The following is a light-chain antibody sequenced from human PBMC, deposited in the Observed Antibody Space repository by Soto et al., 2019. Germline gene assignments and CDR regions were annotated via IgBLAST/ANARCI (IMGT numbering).Light chain of an antibody. CDR3: QQCYTTRWT. CDR2: ATS. Sequence: DIQMTQSPTSLSASVGDRVTITCRASQNIRSYLNWYQQIPGKAPNLLIYATSILQTGVPSRFSGSGTGTDFTLTINGLQPEDFATYYCQQCYTTRWTFGQGTKVDIK. J-gene: IGKJ1*01. CDR1: QNIRSY. V-gene: IGKV1-39*01.